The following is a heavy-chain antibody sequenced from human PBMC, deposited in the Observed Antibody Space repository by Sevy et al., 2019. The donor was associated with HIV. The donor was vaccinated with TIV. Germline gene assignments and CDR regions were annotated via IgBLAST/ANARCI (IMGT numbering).Heavy chain of an antibody. CDR1: GYSISSGYY. Sequence: SETLSLNCTVSGYSISSGYYWGWIRQPPGKGLEWIGSMFHSGNTYYSPSLKSRVTLSADTSKNQFSLKLSSVTAADTAVYYCARTDYKLFYYYGMDVCGQGTTVTVSS. D-gene: IGHD4-4*01. CDR2: MFHSGNT. V-gene: IGHV4-38-2*02. J-gene: IGHJ6*02. CDR3: ARTDYKLFYYYGMDV.